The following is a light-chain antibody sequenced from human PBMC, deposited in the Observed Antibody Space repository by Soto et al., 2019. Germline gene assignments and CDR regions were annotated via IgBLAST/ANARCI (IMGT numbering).Light chain of an antibody. CDR3: QQRSDWPWT. CDR2: GAS. J-gene: IGKJ1*01. Sequence: EIVLTQSPGTLSLSPGERATLSFRASQSVSSSYLAWYQQKPGQAPRLLIYGASTRATGIPARFSGSGSGTDFTLTISRLEPEDFAVYYCQQRSDWPWTFGQGTKVDNK. V-gene: IGKV3D-20*02. CDR1: QSVSSSY.